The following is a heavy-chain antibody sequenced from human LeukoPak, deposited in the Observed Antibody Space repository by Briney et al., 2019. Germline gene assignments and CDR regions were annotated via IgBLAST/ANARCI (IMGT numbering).Heavy chain of an antibody. J-gene: IGHJ4*02. CDR3: AREGGFYLPLDY. D-gene: IGHD6-25*01. CDR1: GGSVTSTNW. V-gene: IGHV4-4*02. Sequence: ASDTLSLTCAVSGGSVTSTNWWTWFRQPPGKGLGWIGEVHLDGRTNYNPSLKSRLVLSADLPENHISLKLTSVTAADTAVYYCAREGGFYLPLDYSGEGTLVTASP. CDR2: VHLDGRT.